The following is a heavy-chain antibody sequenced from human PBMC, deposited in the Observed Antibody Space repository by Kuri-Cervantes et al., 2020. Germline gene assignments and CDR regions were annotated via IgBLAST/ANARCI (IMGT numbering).Heavy chain of an antibody. CDR1: GYIFSNYY. J-gene: IGHJ5*02. D-gene: IGHD2-2*01. CDR3: ARDPGAVAKLGFDP. CDR2: VNPSSGDT. V-gene: IGHV1-2*02. Sequence: ASVKVSCKASGYIFSNYYMHWVRQAPGQGPEWMGWVNPSSGDTYYVQKFRGRVTMTRDTSIDTAYMELNSLTSDDTAVYFCARDPGAVAKLGFDPWGQGTLVTVSS.